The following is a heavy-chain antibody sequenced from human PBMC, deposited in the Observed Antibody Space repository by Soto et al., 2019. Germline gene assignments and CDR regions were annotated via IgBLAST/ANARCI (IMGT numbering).Heavy chain of an antibody. Sequence: QITLKESGPTLVKPTQTLTLTCTFSGFSLSTSGVGVGWIRQPPGKALEWLALIYWDDDKRYSPSLKSRLTSPKDTYKNQVVLTMTHMDPVDTATYYCAHSSKAAMVIGHPPLGFDYWGQGTLVTVSS. CDR2: IYWDDDK. J-gene: IGHJ4*02. CDR3: AHSSKAAMVIGHPPLGFDY. CDR1: GFSLSTSGVG. D-gene: IGHD5-18*01. V-gene: IGHV2-5*02.